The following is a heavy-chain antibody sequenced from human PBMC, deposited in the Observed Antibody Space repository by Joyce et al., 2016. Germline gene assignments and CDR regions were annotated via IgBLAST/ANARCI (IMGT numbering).Heavy chain of an antibody. CDR3: VKCLGVGESSDALDI. CDR1: AFTFSSYG. V-gene: IGHV3-30*18. CDR2: LSDDESKK. D-gene: IGHD3-10*01. Sequence: QVQLVESGGGGVQPGRSLRPSCAASAFTFSSYGIHWGRQDPGEGLEGDALLSDDESKKCYGDSVRDGHTISRDNSKNTLKLHMNSLRGEDTAVYYSVKCLGVGESSDALDIWGQGTMVTVSS. J-gene: IGHJ3*02.